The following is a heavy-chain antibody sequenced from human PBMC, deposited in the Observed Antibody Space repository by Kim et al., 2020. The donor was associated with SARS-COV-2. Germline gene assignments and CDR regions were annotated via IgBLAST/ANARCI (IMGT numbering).Heavy chain of an antibody. CDR1: GFTFNTYA. V-gene: IGHV3-23*01. Sequence: GGSLRLSCAASGFTFNTYAMSWVRQAPGKGLEWVSGIRDSGGSTKYADSVKGWFSISRDNSKNTLYLQMDSLRAEDTAVDYCAKVTSGSSGWFEYFHHWGQGTLVTVSS. J-gene: IGHJ1*01. CDR3: AKVTSGSSGWFEYFHH. D-gene: IGHD6-19*01. CDR2: IRDSGGST.